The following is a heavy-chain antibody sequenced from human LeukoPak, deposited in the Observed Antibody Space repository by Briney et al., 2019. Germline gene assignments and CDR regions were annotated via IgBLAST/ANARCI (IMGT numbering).Heavy chain of an antibody. Sequence: GGSLRLSCAASGFTFSSYGMHWVRQAPGKGLEWVAVISYDGSNKYYADSVKGRFTISRDNSKNTLYLQTNSLRAEDTAVYYCAKDGVLTGYYTLDYWGQGTLVTVSS. V-gene: IGHV3-30*18. D-gene: IGHD3-9*01. CDR2: ISYDGSNK. CDR3: AKDGVLTGYYTLDY. J-gene: IGHJ4*02. CDR1: GFTFSSYG.